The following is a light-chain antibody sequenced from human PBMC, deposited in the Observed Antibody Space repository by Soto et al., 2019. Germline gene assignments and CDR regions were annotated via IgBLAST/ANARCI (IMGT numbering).Light chain of an antibody. V-gene: IGKV1-33*01. CDR2: DAS. Sequence: DIQMTQSPSSLSASVGDRVTITCQASRDIGKFLNWFQEKPGKAPKLLIYDASNLQTGVPSRFSGSGSGTDFTFTISSLQPEDFATYYCQQYDSLPPTFGQGTRLEMK. J-gene: IGKJ5*01. CDR3: QQYDSLPPT. CDR1: RDIGKF.